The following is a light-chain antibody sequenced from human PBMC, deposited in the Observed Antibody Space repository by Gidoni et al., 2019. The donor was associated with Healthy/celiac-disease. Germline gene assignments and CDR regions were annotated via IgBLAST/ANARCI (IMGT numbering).Light chain of an antibody. CDR1: QSVSSY. CDR2: DAS. J-gene: IGKJ2*04. Sequence: EIVLTPSPATLSLSPGERAPLSCRASQSVSSYLAWYQQKPGQAPRLLIYDASNRATGIPARVSGSGSGTDFTLTISSLEPEDCAVYYCQQRSNWPLCSFGQGTKLEIK. CDR3: QQRSNWPLCS. V-gene: IGKV3-11*01.